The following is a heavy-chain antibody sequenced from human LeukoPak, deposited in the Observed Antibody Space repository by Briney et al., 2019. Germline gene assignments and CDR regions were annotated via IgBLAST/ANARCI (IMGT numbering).Heavy chain of an antibody. J-gene: IGHJ2*01. D-gene: IGHD6-19*01. CDR2: IYNSEST. CDR1: GGSVSSYY. V-gene: IGHV4-4*09. Sequence: SETLSLTCTVSGGSVSSYYWSWIRQPPGKGLEWIGYIYNSESTKYNSSLESRVTLSVDTSKNQLFPKLTSVTAEDTAVYYCARFHSGPSGWYVLWYFDLWGRGTLVTVSS. CDR3: ARFHSGPSGWYVLWYFDL.